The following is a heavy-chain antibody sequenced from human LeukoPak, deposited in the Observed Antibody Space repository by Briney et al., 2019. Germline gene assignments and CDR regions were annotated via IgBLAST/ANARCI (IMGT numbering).Heavy chain of an antibody. CDR3: ARGCQYQLLIFLYYYMDV. CDR1: EYTFTDYY. J-gene: IGHJ6*03. D-gene: IGHD2-2*01. V-gene: IGHV1-2*02. Sequence: ASVKVSCKASEYTFTDYYIHWVRQAPGQGLEWMGWINPNSGGTNYAQKFQGRVTMTRDTSISTAYMELSRLRSDDTAVYYCARGCQYQLLIFLYYYMDVWGKGTTVTISS. CDR2: INPNSGGT.